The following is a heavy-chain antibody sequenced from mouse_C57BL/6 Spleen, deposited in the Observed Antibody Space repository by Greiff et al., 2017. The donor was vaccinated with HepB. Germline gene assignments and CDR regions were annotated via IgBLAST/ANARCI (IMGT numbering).Heavy chain of an antibody. CDR1: GYTFTSYW. J-gene: IGHJ4*01. V-gene: IGHV1-50*01. CDR2: IDPSDSYT. D-gene: IGHD1-1*01. CDR3: ARSNYYGSSYGDYAMDD. Sequence: VQLQQPGAELVKPGASVKLSCKASGYTFTSYWMQWVKQRPGQGLEWIGEIDPSDSYTNYNQKFKGKATLTVDTSSSTAYMQLSSLTSEDSAVYYCARSNYYGSSYGDYAMDDWGQGTSVTVSS.